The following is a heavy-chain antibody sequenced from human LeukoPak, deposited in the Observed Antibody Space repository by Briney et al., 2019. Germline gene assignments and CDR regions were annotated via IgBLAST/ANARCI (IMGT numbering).Heavy chain of an antibody. CDR2: VRYDGSNQ. CDR3: GKEGTSGYYISYYMDV. D-gene: IGHD3-3*01. Sequence: GGSLRLSCAASGFTFSSYGIHWVRQTPGKGLEWVTFVRYDGSNQYYADSVKGRFTVSRDNSKNTLYLQMNSLRAEDTAVYYCGKEGTSGYYISYYMDVWGKGTTVTVSS. CDR1: GFTFSSYG. V-gene: IGHV3-30*02. J-gene: IGHJ6*03.